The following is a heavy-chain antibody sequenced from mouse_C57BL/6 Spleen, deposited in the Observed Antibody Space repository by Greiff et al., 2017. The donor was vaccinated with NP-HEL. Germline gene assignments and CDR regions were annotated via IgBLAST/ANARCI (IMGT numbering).Heavy chain of an antibody. V-gene: IGHV1-50*01. D-gene: IGHD2-5*01. J-gene: IGHJ1*03. CDR3: ARRGSNYDWYFDV. CDR1: GYTFTSYW. Sequence: VQLQQPGAELVKPGASVKLSCKASGYTFTSYWMQWVKQRPGQGLEWIGEIDPSASYTNYNQKFKGKATLTVDTSSSPAYMQLSSLTSEDSAVYYCARRGSNYDWYFDVWGTGTTVTVSS. CDR2: IDPSASYT.